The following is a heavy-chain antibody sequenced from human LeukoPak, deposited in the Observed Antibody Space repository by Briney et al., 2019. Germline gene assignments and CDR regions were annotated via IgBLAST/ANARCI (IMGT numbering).Heavy chain of an antibody. D-gene: IGHD6-13*01. CDR2: ISAYNGNT. CDR1: DYTFTSYG. Sequence: AASVKVSCKASDYTFTSYGISWVRQAPGQGLEWMGWISAYNGNTNYAQKLQGRVTMTTDTSTSTAYMELRSLRSDDTAVYYCATSYSSSWYDYYYMDVWGKGTTVAISS. CDR3: ATSYSSSWYDYYYMDV. J-gene: IGHJ6*03. V-gene: IGHV1-18*01.